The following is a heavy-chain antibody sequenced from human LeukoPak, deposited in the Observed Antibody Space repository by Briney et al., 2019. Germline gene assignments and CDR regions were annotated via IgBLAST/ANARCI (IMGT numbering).Heavy chain of an antibody. D-gene: IGHD3-16*01. J-gene: IGHJ4*02. V-gene: IGHV1-69*01. CDR3: ARDLGGKLGTFDY. Sequence: SVKVSCKASGGAFSSYAISWVRQAPGQGLEWRGGIIPIFGTANYAQKFQGRVTITADESTSTAYMELSSLRSEDTAVYYCARDLGGKLGTFDYWGQGTLVTVSS. CDR2: IIPIFGTA. CDR1: GGAFSSYA.